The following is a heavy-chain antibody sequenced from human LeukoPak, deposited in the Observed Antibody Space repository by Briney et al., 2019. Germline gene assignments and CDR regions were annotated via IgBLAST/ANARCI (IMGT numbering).Heavy chain of an antibody. V-gene: IGHV3-11*03. D-gene: IGHD3-22*01. Sequence: GGSLRLSCAASGFTFSDYYMSWIRQAPGKGLEWVSYISSSSSYTNYADSVEGRFTISRDNAKNSLYLQMNSLRAEDTAVYYCARQRVGSRYYDSSGYRDWFDPWGQGTLVTVSS. CDR2: ISSSSSYT. J-gene: IGHJ5*02. CDR3: ARQRVGSRYYDSSGYRDWFDP. CDR1: GFTFSDYY.